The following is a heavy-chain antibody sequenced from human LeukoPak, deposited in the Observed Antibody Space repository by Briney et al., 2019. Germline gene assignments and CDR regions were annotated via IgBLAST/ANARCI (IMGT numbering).Heavy chain of an antibody. CDR1: GFTIRSYW. CDR3: AREDYGDYFDY. J-gene: IGHJ4*02. V-gene: IGHV3-74*01. D-gene: IGHD4-17*01. Sequence: GVSLRLFCAASGFTIRSYWMHWVRQAPGKGLVWVSRINSDGSSTSYADSVKGRFTISRDNAKNTLYLQMNSLRAEDTAVYYCAREDYGDYFDYWGQGTLVTVSS. CDR2: INSDGSST.